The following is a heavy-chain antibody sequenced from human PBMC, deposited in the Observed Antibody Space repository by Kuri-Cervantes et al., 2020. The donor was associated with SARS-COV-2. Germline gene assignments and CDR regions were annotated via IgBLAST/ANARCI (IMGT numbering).Heavy chain of an antibody. Sequence: ASVKVSCKASGYTFTSYDINWVRQATGQGLEWMGWMSPDSGNTGYAQKFQGRLTITRDTSISTAYMELSSLRSEDTAVYYCARGRGYYGSETYYNNFDYWGQGTLVTVSS. CDR3: ARGRGYYGSETYYNNFDY. V-gene: IGHV1-8*03. CDR2: MSPDSGNT. CDR1: GYTFTSYD. J-gene: IGHJ4*02. D-gene: IGHD3-10*01.